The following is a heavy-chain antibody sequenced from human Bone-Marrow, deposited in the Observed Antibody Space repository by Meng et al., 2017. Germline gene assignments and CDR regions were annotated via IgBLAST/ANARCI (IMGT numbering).Heavy chain of an antibody. CDR3: ARGPTTMAHDFDY. CDR1: GGSFSDYY. V-gene: IGHV4-34*01. D-gene: IGHD4-11*01. Sequence: QVQLQQWGEGLLTPSEPLSLTCVVSGGSFSDYYWSWIRQPPGKGLEWIGDINHSGSTNYNPSLESRATISVATSQNNLSLKLSSVTAADSAVYYCARGPTTMAHDFDYWGQGTLVTVSS. CDR2: INHSGST. J-gene: IGHJ4*02.